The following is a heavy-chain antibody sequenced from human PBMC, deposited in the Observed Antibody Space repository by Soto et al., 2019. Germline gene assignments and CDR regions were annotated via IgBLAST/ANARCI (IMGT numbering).Heavy chain of an antibody. D-gene: IGHD3-16*01. V-gene: IGHV3-21*01. J-gene: IGHJ4*02. CDR3: VRDPRYVPGEAL. Sequence: EMQLVESGGGLVKPGGSLRLSCAASGFTFSSYSMNWVRQVPGKGLEWVSSISSSSTYIYYADSVKGRFTISRDNAKNSLYLQKNSLSDEDTALYYCVRDPRYVPGEALWGQGTLVTVSS. CDR1: GFTFSSYS. CDR2: ISSSSTYI.